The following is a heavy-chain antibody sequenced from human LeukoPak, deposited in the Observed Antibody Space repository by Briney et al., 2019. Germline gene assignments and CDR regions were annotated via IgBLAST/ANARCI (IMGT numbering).Heavy chain of an antibody. CDR1: GGSFSGYY. D-gene: IGHD3-9*01. Sequence: PSETLSLTCAVYGGSFSGYYWSWIRQPPGKGLEWIGEINHSGSTNYNPSLKSRVTISVDTSKNQFSLKLSSVAAADTAVYYCARLRPINKNYDILTGWGRGYYYYYYVDVWGKGTTVTISS. CDR2: INHSGST. J-gene: IGHJ6*03. CDR3: ARLRPINKNYDILTGWGRGYYYYYYVDV. V-gene: IGHV4-34*01.